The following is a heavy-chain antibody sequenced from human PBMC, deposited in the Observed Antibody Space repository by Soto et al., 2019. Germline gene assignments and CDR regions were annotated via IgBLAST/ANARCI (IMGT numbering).Heavy chain of an antibody. V-gene: IGHV3-73*01. Sequence: GGSLRLSCAASGFTFSGSAMHWVRQASGKGLEWVGRIRSKANSYATAYAASVKGRFTISRDDSKNTAYLQMNSLKTEDTAVYYCTRLADSGYGYWGQGTLVTVSS. CDR3: TRLADSGYGY. CDR1: GFTFSGSA. J-gene: IGHJ4*02. D-gene: IGHD1-1*01. CDR2: IRSKANSYAT.